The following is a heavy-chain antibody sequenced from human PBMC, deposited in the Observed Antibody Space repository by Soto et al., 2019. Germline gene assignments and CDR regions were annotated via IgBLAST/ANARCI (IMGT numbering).Heavy chain of an antibody. CDR3: ARQLVGSGWYFDY. CDR2: FYPGDSTS. CDR1: GYSFISYW. Sequence: GESLKISCKTSGYSFISYWVAWVRQKPGKGLEWMGTFYPGDSTSTYSPSFQGQVTISADKSISTAYLQWSSLKASDTAMYYCARQLVGSGWYFDYWGQGTLVTVSS. J-gene: IGHJ4*02. V-gene: IGHV5-51*01. D-gene: IGHD6-19*01.